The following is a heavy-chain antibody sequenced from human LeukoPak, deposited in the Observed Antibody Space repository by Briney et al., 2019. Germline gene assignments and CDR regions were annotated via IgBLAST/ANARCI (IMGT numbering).Heavy chain of an antibody. V-gene: IGHV3-48*04. D-gene: IGHD3-22*01. Sequence: PGGSLRLSCTASGFTFSHYNMNWVRQAPGKGLEWVSYISSGSSPIYYADSVKGRFTISRDNAKNSLYLQMNSLRAEDTAVYYCARDYYDSSGYIISWGQGTLVTVSS. CDR3: ARDYYDSSGYIIS. J-gene: IGHJ5*02. CDR2: ISSGSSPI. CDR1: GFTFSHYN.